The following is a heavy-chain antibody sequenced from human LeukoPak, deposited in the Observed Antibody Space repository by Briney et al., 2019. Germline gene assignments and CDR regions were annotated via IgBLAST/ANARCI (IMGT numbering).Heavy chain of an antibody. J-gene: IGHJ5*02. CDR1: GGTFSSYA. Sequence: ASVKVSCKASGGTFSSYAISWVRQAPGQGLEWMGGIIPIFGTANYAQKFQGRVTITADKSTSTAYMELSSLRSEDTAVYYCASGATHNWFDPWGQGTLVTVSS. CDR3: ASGATHNWFDP. CDR2: IIPIFGTA. D-gene: IGHD1-26*01. V-gene: IGHV1-69*06.